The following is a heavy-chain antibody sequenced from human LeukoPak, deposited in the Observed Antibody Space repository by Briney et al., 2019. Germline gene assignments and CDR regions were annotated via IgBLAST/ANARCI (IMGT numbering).Heavy chain of an antibody. CDR3: ARDLDSGVVKNAFDI. CDR1: GGSISSYY. V-gene: IGHV4-4*07. CDR2: IYTSGST. D-gene: IGHD3-3*01. J-gene: IGHJ3*02. Sequence: PSETLSLTCTVSGGSISSYYWSWIRQPAGKGLEWIGRIYTSGSTNYNPSLKSRVTMSVDTSKNQFSLKLSSVTAADTAVYYCARDLDSGVVKNAFDIWGQGTMVTVSS.